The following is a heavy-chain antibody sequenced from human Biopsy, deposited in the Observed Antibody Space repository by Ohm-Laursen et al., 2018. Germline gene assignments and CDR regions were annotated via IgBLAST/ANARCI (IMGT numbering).Heavy chain of an antibody. CDR1: GLPVSDHC. D-gene: IGHD2-15*01. J-gene: IGHJ4*02. CDR3: VRAVGIAAAPIDY. CDR2: MNSRGSTK. Sequence: SLRLSCAASGLPVSDHCMSWIRQAPGRGLDWVSDMNSRGSTKYHVGSVNGRFTIPRDNAMNSVYLQMNSQRDEDTAGYYCVRAVGIAAAPIDYWGQGTLVTVSS. V-gene: IGHV3-11*01.